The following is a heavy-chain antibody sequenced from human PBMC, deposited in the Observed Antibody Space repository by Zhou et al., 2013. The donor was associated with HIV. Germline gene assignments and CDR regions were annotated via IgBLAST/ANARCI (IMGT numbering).Heavy chain of an antibody. D-gene: IGHD2-21*02. J-gene: IGHJ4*02. CDR2: VNSNTGGT. V-gene: IGHV1-2*02. CDR3: ARDSSVETGISFDY. Sequence: QVQLVQSGAEVKKPGASVKVSCKTSGYTFAGYYIHWVRQAPGQGLEWMGWVNSNTGGTRYAQIFQGRATMARDTSISTAYMELSNLRSDDTAVYFCARDSSVETGISFDYWGQGTLVTVSS. CDR1: GYTFAGYY.